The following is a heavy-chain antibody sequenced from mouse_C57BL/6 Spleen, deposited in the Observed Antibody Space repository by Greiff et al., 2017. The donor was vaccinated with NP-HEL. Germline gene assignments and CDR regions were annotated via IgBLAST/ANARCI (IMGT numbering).Heavy chain of an antibody. CDR1: GYTFTDYN. V-gene: IGHV1-78*01. J-gene: IGHJ2*01. D-gene: IGHD6-1*01. CDR2: IYPRDGST. Sequence: QVQLKESDAELVKPGASVKISCKVSGYTFTDYNMHWMKQRPGQGLEWIGEIYPRDGSTRYNEKFKGKATLTVDKSSSTAYMQLNIRTSEDSAVYYCSMSNTSFAADYWGQGTTLTVSS. CDR3: SMSNTSFAADY.